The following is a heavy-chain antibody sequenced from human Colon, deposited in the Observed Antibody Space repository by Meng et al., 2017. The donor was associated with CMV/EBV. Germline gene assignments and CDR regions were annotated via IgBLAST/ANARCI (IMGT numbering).Heavy chain of an antibody. D-gene: IGHD3-22*01. CDR3: VRDNARVQGNIPILVVPQGFDY. CDR2: INSDGSTT. J-gene: IGHJ4*02. CDR1: GLTFSSYW. Sequence: GESLKISCAASGLTFSSYWMHWVRQAPGKGLVWVSRINSDGSTTTYADSVEGRFTISRDNAKNTLYLQMNSLRAEDTAVYYCVRDNARVQGNIPILVVPQGFDYWGQGTVVTVSS. V-gene: IGHV3-74*01.